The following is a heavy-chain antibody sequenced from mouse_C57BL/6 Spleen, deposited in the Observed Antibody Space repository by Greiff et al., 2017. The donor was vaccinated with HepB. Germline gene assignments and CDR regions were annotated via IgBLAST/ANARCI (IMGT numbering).Heavy chain of an antibody. V-gene: IGHV1-18*01. J-gene: IGHJ3*01. CDR3: ARRDHGAWFAY. CDR1: GYTFTDYN. Sequence: EVKLVESGPELVKPGASVKIPCKASGYTFTDYNMDWVKQSHGKSLEWIGDINPNNGGTIYNQKFKGKATLTVDKSSSTAYMELRSLTSEDTAVYYCARRDHGAWFAYWGQGTLVTVSA. CDR2: INPNNGGT.